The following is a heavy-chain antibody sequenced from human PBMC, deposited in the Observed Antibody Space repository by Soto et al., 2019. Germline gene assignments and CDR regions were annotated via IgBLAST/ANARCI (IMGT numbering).Heavy chain of an antibody. CDR2: IYHSGST. D-gene: IGHD2-2*01. CDR3: ARVPDR. J-gene: IGHJ5*02. CDR1: GGSISSGGDS. Sequence: SDTLSLTCAVSGGSISSGGDSWSLIRQPPGKGLEWIGYIYHSGSTYYNPSLKSRVTISVDRSKNQFSLKLSSVTAADTAVYYCARVPDRWGQGTLVTVS. V-gene: IGHV4-30-2*01.